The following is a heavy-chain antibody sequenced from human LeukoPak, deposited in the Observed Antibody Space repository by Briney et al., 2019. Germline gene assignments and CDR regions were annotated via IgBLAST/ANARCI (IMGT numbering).Heavy chain of an antibody. CDR2: IYYSGST. Sequence: SETLSLTCNVSGDSINSRNYYWGWIRQPPGKGLEWIGTIYYSGSTYYNPSLKSRATISIDTSKNQFSLKLSSVTAADTAVYYCARKESSGYSFDYWGQGTLVTVSS. CDR1: GDSINSRNYY. CDR3: ARKESSGYSFDY. J-gene: IGHJ4*02. D-gene: IGHD3-22*01. V-gene: IGHV4-39*01.